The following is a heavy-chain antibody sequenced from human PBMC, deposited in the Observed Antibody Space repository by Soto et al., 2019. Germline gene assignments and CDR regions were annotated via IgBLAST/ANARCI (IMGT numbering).Heavy chain of an antibody. CDR1: GFTFSNYA. J-gene: IGHJ4*02. CDR3: AKLAYPLPKAIDY. V-gene: IGHV3-23*01. CDR2: IGGSGGST. D-gene: IGHD2-21*02. Sequence: EVQLLESGGGLVQPGGSLRLSCAASGFTFSNYAMSWVRQAPGKGLEWVSAIGGSGGSTYYADSVKGRFTNSRDNSKNTLYLQMYSLRAEDTGIYFCAKLAYPLPKAIDYWGQGTLVTVSS.